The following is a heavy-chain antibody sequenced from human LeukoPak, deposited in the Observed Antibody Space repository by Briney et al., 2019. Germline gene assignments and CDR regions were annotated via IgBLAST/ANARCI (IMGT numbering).Heavy chain of an antibody. CDR1: GFSLRSHL. Sequence: PGGSLRLSCAASGFSLRSHLMHWVRQAPGKGLVWVSRINSDGSDTNYADSVKGRFTISRDNAKNTLYLQMHSLRVEDTAVYYCARVGSGLRASDIWGQGTMVSVSS. CDR3: ARVGSGLRASDI. CDR2: INSDGSDT. D-gene: IGHD3-10*01. J-gene: IGHJ3*02. V-gene: IGHV3-74*01.